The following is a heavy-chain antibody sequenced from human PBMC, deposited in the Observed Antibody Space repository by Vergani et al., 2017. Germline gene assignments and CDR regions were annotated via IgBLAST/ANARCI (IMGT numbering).Heavy chain of an antibody. CDR3: ASTEYDILTGDWGVDY. CDR1: GGSISSYY. J-gene: IGHJ4*02. D-gene: IGHD3-9*01. V-gene: IGHV4-59*08. Sequence: QVQLQESGPGLVKPSETLSLTCPVSGGSISSYYWSWIRQPPGKGLEWIGYIYYSGSTNYNPSLKSRVTISVDTSKNQFSLKLSSVTAADTAVYYCASTEYDILTGDWGVDYWGQGTLVTVSS. CDR2: IYYSGST.